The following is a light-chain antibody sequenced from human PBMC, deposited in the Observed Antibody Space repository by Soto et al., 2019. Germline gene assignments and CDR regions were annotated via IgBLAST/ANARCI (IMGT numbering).Light chain of an antibody. CDR2: GAS. V-gene: IGKV1-8*01. Sequence: AIRMTQSPSSFSASTVDRVTITCLASQGISSYLAWYQQKPGKPPKVLIYGASNLQSGVPPRFSGSGSGTDFTLAISSLQPEDSATYYCLQDINYPWTFGQGTKV. J-gene: IGKJ1*01. CDR1: QGISSY. CDR3: LQDINYPWT.